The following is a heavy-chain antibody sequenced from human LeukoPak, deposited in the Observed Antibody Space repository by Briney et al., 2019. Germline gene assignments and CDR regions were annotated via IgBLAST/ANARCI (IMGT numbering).Heavy chain of an antibody. J-gene: IGHJ4*02. V-gene: IGHV4-34*01. CDR3: ARDYSNSPNFDY. CDR1: GGSFSGYY. D-gene: IGHD4-11*01. CDR2: INHSGST. Sequence: PSETLSLTCAVYGGSFSGYYWSWIRQPPGKGLEWIGEINHSGSTNYNPSLKSRVTISVDTSKNQFSLKLSSVTAADTAVYYCARDYSNSPNFDYWGQGTLVTVSS.